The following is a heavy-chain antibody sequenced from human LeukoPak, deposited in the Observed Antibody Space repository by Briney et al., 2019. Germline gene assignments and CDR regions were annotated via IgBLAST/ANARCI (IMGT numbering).Heavy chain of an antibody. J-gene: IGHJ6*03. CDR2: IYYSGST. Sequence: PSETLSLTCTVSGGSISSSSYYWRWIRQPPGKGLEWIGSIYYSGSTYYNPSLKSRVTISVDTSKNQFSLKLSSVTAADTAVYYCARHLARPYYYYYMDVWGKGTTVTVSS. CDR3: ARHLARPYYYYYMDV. D-gene: IGHD6-6*01. CDR1: GGSISSSSYY. V-gene: IGHV4-39*01.